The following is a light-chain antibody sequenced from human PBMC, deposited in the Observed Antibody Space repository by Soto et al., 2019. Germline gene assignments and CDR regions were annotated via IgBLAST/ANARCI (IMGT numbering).Light chain of an antibody. CDR1: QSVSSN. CDR2: GAS. V-gene: IGKV3-15*01. CDR3: QQYNNWPLLA. J-gene: IGKJ5*01. Sequence: DIVMTQSPSTLSVSPGERATLSCRSSQSVSSNLAWYQQKPGQAPRLLIYGASTRATGIPARFSGSGSGTEFTLTISSLQSEDFAVYYCQQYNNWPLLALGQGTRLEIK.